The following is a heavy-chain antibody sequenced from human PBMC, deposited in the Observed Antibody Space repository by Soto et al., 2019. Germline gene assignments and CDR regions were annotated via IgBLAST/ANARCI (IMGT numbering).Heavy chain of an antibody. Sequence: GESLKISCKGSGYSFTSYWIGWVRQMPGKGLEWMGIIYPGDSDTRYSPSFQGQVTSSADKSISTAYLQWSSLKASDTAMYYCARHDADRKNYYDSSGYPRNLDYWGQGTLVTVSS. J-gene: IGHJ4*02. V-gene: IGHV5-51*01. CDR1: GYSFTSYW. D-gene: IGHD3-22*01. CDR2: IYPGDSDT. CDR3: ARHDADRKNYYDSSGYPRNLDY.